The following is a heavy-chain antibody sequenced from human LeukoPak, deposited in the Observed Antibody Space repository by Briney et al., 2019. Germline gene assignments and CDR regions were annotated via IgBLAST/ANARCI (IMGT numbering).Heavy chain of an antibody. CDR1: GFTFSSYA. Sequence: GGSLRLSCAASGFTFSSYAMHWVRQAPGKGLEWVAVISYDGSNKYYADSVKGRFTISRDNSKNTLYLQMNSLRAEDTAVYYCAKSYPITVTTVASWGQGTLVTVSS. CDR2: ISYDGSNK. D-gene: IGHD4-17*01. CDR3: AKSYPITVTTVAS. V-gene: IGHV3-30-3*02. J-gene: IGHJ5*02.